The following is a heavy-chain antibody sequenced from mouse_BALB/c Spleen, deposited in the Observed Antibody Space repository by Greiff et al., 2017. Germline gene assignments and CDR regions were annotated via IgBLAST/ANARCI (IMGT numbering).Heavy chain of an antibody. D-gene: IGHD2-14*01. Sequence: DVKLVESGGGLVKPGGSLKLSCAASGFTFSSYAMSWVRQTPEKRLEWVATISSGGSYTYYPDSVKGRFTISRDNARNILYLQMSSLRSEDTAMYYCARGDRYDYFDYWGQGTTLTVSS. CDR3: ARGDRYDYFDY. J-gene: IGHJ2*01. CDR1: GFTFSSYA. V-gene: IGHV5-9-3*01. CDR2: ISSGGSYT.